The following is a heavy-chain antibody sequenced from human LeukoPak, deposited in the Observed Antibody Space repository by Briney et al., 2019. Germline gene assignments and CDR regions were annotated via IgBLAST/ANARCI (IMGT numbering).Heavy chain of an antibody. CDR2: ISNTGT. CDR3: ARSDSHGGNPFDAFDI. CDR1: GGSIGGYY. Sequence: SETLSLTCSVSGGSIGGYYWSWIRHPPGKELEWVGYISNTGTNYNPSLKSRATMSVDTYKNQFSLMLRSATAADTAIYYCARSDSHGGNPFDAFDIWSQGTVVAVSS. J-gene: IGHJ3*02. V-gene: IGHV4-4*08. D-gene: IGHD4-23*01.